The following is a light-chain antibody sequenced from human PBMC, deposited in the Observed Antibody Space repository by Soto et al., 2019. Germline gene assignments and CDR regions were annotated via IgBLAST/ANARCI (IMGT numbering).Light chain of an antibody. CDR3: YQYDSSPWT. CDR2: DAS. CDR1: QSFSGSD. J-gene: IGKJ1*01. V-gene: IGKV3-20*01. Sequence: EIVLTQSPGTLSLSPGERATLSCRASQSFSGSDLAWYQQRPGQAPRLVIYDASSRATGIPDRVSGSGSGTDFTLTISRLEPEDFAVYYCYQYDSSPWTFGQGTKVDIK.